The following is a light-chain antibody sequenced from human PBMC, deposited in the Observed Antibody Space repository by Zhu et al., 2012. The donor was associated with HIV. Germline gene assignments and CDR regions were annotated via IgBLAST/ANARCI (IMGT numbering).Light chain of an antibody. V-gene: IGKV3-11*01. CDR1: QSVSTY. CDR2: DAS. J-gene: IGKJ4*01. Sequence: EIVLTQSPATLSLSPGERVTLSCRASQSVSTYLAWYQQKPGQAPRLLIYDASSRATGIPARFSGSGSGTDFTLTISSLEPEDFAVYYCQQRSNWPLLTFGGGTKVEIK. CDR3: QQRSNWPLLT.